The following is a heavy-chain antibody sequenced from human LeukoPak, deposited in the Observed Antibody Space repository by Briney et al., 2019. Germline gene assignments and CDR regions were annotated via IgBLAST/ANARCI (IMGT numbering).Heavy chain of an antibody. J-gene: IGHJ1*01. CDR1: GFTFSSYA. CDR2: ISGSGGST. V-gene: IGHV3-23*01. CDR3: AKYSSSWHDYFQH. D-gene: IGHD6-13*01. Sequence: GGSLRLSCAASGFTFSSYAMSWVRQAPGKGLEWVSAISGSGGSTYYADSVKGRFTISRDNSKNTLYLQMNSLRAEDTAIYYCAKYSSSWHDYFQHWGQGTLVTVSS.